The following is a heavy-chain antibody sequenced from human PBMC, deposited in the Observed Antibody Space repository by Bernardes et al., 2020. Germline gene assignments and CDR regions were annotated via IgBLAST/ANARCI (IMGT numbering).Heavy chain of an antibody. Sequence: SETLSLTRAVSGYSISSGYYWGWIRPPPGKGLEWIGSIYHSGSTYYNPSLKSRVTISVDTSKNQFSLKLSSVTAADTAVYYCARAPQYTGGRGAFDIWGQGTMVTVSS. CDR1: GYSISSGYY. CDR2: IYHSGST. D-gene: IGHD3-16*01. V-gene: IGHV4-38-2*01. CDR3: ARAPQYTGGRGAFDI. J-gene: IGHJ3*02.